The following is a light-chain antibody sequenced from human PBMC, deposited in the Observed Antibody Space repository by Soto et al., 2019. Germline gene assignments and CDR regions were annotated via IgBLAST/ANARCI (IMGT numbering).Light chain of an antibody. J-gene: IGKJ5*01. CDR1: QSVGNN. CDR2: DAS. Sequence: ENVVTQSPGTLSLSPVERATLACRASQSVGNNLARYHQRPGQAPTLLISDASSRATGIPDRFSGSGSGTDFTLTISRLEPEDFAPYYCQQYGPSVITFGQGTSL. V-gene: IGKV3-20*01. CDR3: QQYGPSVIT.